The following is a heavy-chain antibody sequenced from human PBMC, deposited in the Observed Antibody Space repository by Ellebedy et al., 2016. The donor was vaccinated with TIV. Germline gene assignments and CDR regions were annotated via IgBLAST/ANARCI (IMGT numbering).Heavy chain of an antibody. CDR2: IFSGGGI. J-gene: IGHJ4*02. V-gene: IGHV3-53*01. CDR3: ASNADQGY. Sequence: GGSLRLXXAASSASIVSHEYMHWLRPAPGSGLASTSLIFSGGGIQYADSVKGRFTISRDHSKNTLYLQMNSLRVDDTAVYYCASNADQGYWGQGTLVTVSS. CDR1: SASIVSHEY.